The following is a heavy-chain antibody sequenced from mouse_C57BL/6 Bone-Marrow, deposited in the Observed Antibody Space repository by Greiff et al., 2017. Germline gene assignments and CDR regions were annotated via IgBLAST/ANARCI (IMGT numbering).Heavy chain of an antibody. Sequence: QVQLQQPGAELVMPGASVKLSCKASGYTFTSYWMHWVKQRPGQGLEWIGEIDPSDSYTNYNQKFKGKSTLTVDKSSSTAYMQLSSLTSEDSAVXYCARSYYYGSSYWDYWGQGTTLTVSS. CDR2: IDPSDSYT. J-gene: IGHJ2*01. V-gene: IGHV1-69*01. D-gene: IGHD1-1*01. CDR1: GYTFTSYW. CDR3: ARSYYYGSSYWDY.